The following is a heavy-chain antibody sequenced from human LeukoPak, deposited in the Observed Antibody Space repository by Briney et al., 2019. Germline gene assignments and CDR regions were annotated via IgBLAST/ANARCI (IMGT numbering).Heavy chain of an antibody. D-gene: IGHD6-13*01. Sequence: PSETLSLTCTVSGGSISSSSYYWGWIRQPPGKGLEWIGSIYYSGSTYYNPSLKSRVTISVDTSKNQFSLKLSSVTAADTAVYYCARHGRDSSSWYPYHYWGQGTLVTVSS. CDR3: ARHGRDSSSWYPYHY. J-gene: IGHJ4*02. CDR1: GGSISSSSYY. CDR2: IYYSGST. V-gene: IGHV4-39*01.